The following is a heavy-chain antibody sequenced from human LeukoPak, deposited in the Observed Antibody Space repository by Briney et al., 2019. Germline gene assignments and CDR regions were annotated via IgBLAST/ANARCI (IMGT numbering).Heavy chain of an antibody. V-gene: IGHV3-23*01. Sequence: GGSLRLSCAASEFTFSNYWMTWVRQAPGKGLEWVSAISGSGGSTYYADSVKGRFTISRDNSKNTLYLQMNSLRAEDTAVYYCAKDDYYGIGMDVWGQGTTVTVSS. CDR3: AKDDYYGIGMDV. J-gene: IGHJ6*02. CDR2: ISGSGGST. D-gene: IGHD3-10*01. CDR1: EFTFSNYW.